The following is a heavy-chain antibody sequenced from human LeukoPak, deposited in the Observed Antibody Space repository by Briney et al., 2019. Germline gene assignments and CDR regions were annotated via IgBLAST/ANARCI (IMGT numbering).Heavy chain of an antibody. CDR2: IYTSGST. CDR3: AREPIAAAGSNKSIDY. Sequence: SETLSLTCTVSGGSISSYYWSWIRQPAGKGLEWIGRIYTSGSTNYNPSLKSRVTMSVDTSKNQFSLKLSSVTAADRAVYYCAREPIAAAGSNKSIDYWGQGTLVTVSS. CDR1: GGSISSYY. V-gene: IGHV4-4*07. J-gene: IGHJ4*02. D-gene: IGHD6-13*01.